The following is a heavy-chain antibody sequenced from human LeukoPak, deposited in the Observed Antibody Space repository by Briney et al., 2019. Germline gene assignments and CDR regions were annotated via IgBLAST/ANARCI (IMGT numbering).Heavy chain of an antibody. CDR3: TIFVVADPDAFEI. CDR2: ISSTGST. D-gene: IGHD3-3*01. J-gene: IGHJ3*02. Sequence: PSETLSLTCTVSGGSISSGHYYWNWIRQPAGKGLEWIGRISSTGSTSYSPSLRSRVTMSLDTSNNHFSLELTSVAAADTALYYCTIFVVADPDAFEIWGQGTMVTVSS. CDR1: GGSISSGHYY. V-gene: IGHV4-61*02.